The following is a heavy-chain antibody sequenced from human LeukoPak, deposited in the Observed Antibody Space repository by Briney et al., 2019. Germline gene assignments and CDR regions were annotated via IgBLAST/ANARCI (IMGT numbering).Heavy chain of an antibody. J-gene: IGHJ4*02. V-gene: IGHV3-21*01. CDR3: ARGGWFGELSIDY. Sequence: GGSLRLSCAASGFTFSSYSMNWVRQAPGKGLEWVSSISSSSSYIYYADSVKGRFTISRDNAKNSLYLQMNSLRAEDTAVYYCARGGWFGELSIDYWGQGTLVTVSS. CDR2: ISSSSSYI. D-gene: IGHD3-10*01. CDR1: GFTFSSYS.